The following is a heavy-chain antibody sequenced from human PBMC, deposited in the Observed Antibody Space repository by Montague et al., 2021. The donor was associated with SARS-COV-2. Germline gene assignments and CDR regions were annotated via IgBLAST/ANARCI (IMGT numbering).Heavy chain of an antibody. J-gene: IGHJ3*02. CDR3: ARHRANAGSFDI. CDR1: GGSITVSRYD. D-gene: IGHD1-1*01. Sequence: SETLSLTCTVSGGSITVSRYDWCWIRQPPGKGLEWIGSFHYTGTTSYTASLKRRLTISVDTSENQFSLKMTSVTAADTAVYYCARHRANAGSFDIWGQGTMVTVSS. CDR2: FHYTGTT. V-gene: IGHV4-39*01.